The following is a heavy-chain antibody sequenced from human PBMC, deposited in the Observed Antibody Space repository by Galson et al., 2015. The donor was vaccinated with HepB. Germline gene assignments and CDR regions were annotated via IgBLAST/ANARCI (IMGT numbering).Heavy chain of an antibody. D-gene: IGHD7-27*01. Sequence: SLRLSCAASGFTFSSYNMNWVRQAPGKGLEWVSCISQSSSYIYYADSVRGRFTISRDNAQNSLYLQMNSLRAEDTAVYYCVRDPPLGTPFDYWGQGTLVTVSS. CDR3: VRDPPLGTPFDY. V-gene: IGHV3-21*01. CDR1: GFTFSSYN. J-gene: IGHJ4*02. CDR2: ISQSSSYI.